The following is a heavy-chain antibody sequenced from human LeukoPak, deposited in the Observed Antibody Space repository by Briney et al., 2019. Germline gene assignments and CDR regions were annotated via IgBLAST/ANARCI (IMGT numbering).Heavy chain of an antibody. D-gene: IGHD2-2*01. CDR3: ARVSCSSTSCPRRDALDV. CDR1: GGSISYYY. V-gene: IGHV4-59*01. CDR2: IYYSGST. J-gene: IGHJ3*01. Sequence: SETLSLTCTVSGGSISYYYWSWIRQPPGKGLDWSGYIYYSGSTNYNPSLKSRVTISVDTSKNQFSLNLTSVTTADTAVYYCARVSCSSTSCPRRDALDVWGQGTMVTVSS.